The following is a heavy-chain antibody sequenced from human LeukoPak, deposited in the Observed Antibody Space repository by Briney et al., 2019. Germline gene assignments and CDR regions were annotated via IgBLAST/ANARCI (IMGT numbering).Heavy chain of an antibody. CDR2: INPNSGGT. CDR1: GYTFTGYY. CDR3: ARAPRGTMAPIQLWPSDKYYFDY. D-gene: IGHD5-18*01. Sequence: ASVKVFCKASGYTFTGYYMHWVRQAPGQGLEWMGRINPNSGGTNYAQKFQGRVTMTRDTSISTAYMELSRLRSDDTAVYYCARAPRGTMAPIQLWPSDKYYFDYWGQGTLVTVSS. V-gene: IGHV1-2*06. J-gene: IGHJ4*02.